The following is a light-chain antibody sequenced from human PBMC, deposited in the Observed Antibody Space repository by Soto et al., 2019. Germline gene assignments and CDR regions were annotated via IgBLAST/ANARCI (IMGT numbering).Light chain of an antibody. CDR1: QGISSY. CDR2: AAS. Sequence: QLTQSPSSLSASVGDRVTITCRASQGISSYLAWYQQKPGKAPKLLIYAASTLQXXVPXRFXXXXXXXXXXXXXXXXQPEDFATYYCQQLNSYPRTFGQGTKLEIK. V-gene: IGKV1-9*01. CDR3: QQLNSYPRT. J-gene: IGKJ2*02.